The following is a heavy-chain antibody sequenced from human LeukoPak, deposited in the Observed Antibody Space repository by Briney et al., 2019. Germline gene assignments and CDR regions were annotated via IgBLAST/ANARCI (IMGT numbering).Heavy chain of an antibody. CDR3: ARGLRAYYYYGMDV. Sequence: GGSLRLSCAASGFTLSSYAMSWVRQAPGKGLEWVSAISGSGSSTFYADSVKGRFTISRDNSKNTLFLQMGSLRVEDMAVYYCARGLRAYYYYGMDVWGQGTTVTVSS. V-gene: IGHV3-23*01. J-gene: IGHJ6*02. D-gene: IGHD3-3*01. CDR2: ISGSGSST. CDR1: GFTLSSYA.